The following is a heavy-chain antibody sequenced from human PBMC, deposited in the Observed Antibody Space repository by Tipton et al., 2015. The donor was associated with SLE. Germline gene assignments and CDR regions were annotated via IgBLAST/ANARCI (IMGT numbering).Heavy chain of an antibody. J-gene: IGHJ4*02. CDR3: ARDATRGGDFDY. CDR2: IKQDGSEK. CDR1: GFTFSDYW. D-gene: IGHD3-16*01. Sequence: SLRLSCAASGFTFSDYWMSWVRQAPGKGLEWVAKIKQDGSEKYYVDSVKGRFTISRDNTKNSLYLQMNSLRAEDTAVYYCARDATRGGDFDYWGQGTLVAVSS. V-gene: IGHV3-7*01.